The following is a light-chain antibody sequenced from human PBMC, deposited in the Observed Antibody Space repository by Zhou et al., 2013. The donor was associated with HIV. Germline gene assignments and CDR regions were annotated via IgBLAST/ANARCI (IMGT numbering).Light chain of an antibody. V-gene: IGKV1-12*02. J-gene: IGKJ4*01. Sequence: DIQMTQSPSSLSASVGDRVTITCRASQGINIWLAWYQQKPGKVPKLLINAASTLQSGVPSRFSGSGSGTDFTLTISSLQPEDSATYYCQQANIFPSFGGGTKVEIK. CDR2: AAS. CDR3: QQANIFPS. CDR1: QGINIW.